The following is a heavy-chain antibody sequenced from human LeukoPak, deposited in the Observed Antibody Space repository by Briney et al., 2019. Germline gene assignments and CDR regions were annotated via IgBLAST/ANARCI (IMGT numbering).Heavy chain of an antibody. V-gene: IGHV1-58*02. J-gene: IGHJ4*02. CDR1: GFTFTSSA. CDR2: IVVGSGVT. CDR3: AASNDYGDYVGY. Sequence: ALVKVSCKASGFTFTSSAMQWVRQARGQRLEWIGWIVVGSGVTNYAQKFQERVTITRDMSTRTAYMELSSLRSEDTAVYYCAASNDYGDYVGYWGQGTLVTVSS. D-gene: IGHD4-17*01.